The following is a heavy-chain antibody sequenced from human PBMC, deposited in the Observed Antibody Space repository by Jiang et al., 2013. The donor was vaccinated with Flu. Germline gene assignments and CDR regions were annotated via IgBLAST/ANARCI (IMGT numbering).Heavy chain of an antibody. J-gene: IGHJ5*02. Sequence: PGLVKPSETLSLTCTVSGGSISSRSYYWGWIRQPPGKGLEWIANIYHSGITYYNPSLKSRVTISIDTSKNQFSLNLNSVTATDTAVYYCSRGTYGSSWYHFNWFDPWGQGTLVTVSS. CDR1: GGSISSRSYY. D-gene: IGHD6-13*01. V-gene: IGHV4-39*01. CDR3: SRGTYGSSWYHFNWFDP. CDR2: IYHSGIT.